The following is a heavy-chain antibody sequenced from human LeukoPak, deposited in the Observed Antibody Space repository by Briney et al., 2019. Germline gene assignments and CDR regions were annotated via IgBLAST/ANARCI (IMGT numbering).Heavy chain of an antibody. Sequence: ASVKVSCKASGYTFTSYYMHWVRQAPGQGLEWMGIINPSGGSTNYAQKFQGRVTMTRDTPTSTVYMELSSLRSEDTAVYYCARAVLRDSSGYYSYYWGQGTLVTVSS. CDR2: INPSGGST. V-gene: IGHV1-46*01. CDR3: ARAVLRDSSGYYSYY. D-gene: IGHD3-22*01. J-gene: IGHJ4*02. CDR1: GYTFTSYY.